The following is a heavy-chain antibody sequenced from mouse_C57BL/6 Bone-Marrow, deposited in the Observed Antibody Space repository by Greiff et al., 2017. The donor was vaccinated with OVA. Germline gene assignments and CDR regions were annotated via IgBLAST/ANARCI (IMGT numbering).Heavy chain of an antibody. CDR2: ISSGGSYN. J-gene: IGHJ3*01. V-gene: IGHV5-6*01. CDR1: GFTFSSYG. CDR3: ARQGYYCCSSWFAY. D-gene: IGHD1-1*01. Sequence: EVQVVESGGDLVKPGGSLKLSCAASGFTFSSYGMSWVRQTPDKRLEWVAPISSGGSYNYNLDNGKGRCTISRDNAKNTPYLQISSLKSEDTDMYYSARQGYYCCSSWFAYWGQGTLVTVSA.